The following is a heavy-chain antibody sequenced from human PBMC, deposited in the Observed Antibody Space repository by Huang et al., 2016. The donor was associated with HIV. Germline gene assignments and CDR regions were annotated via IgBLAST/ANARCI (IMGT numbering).Heavy chain of an antibody. V-gene: IGHV1-2*02. D-gene: IGHD5-12*01. J-gene: IGHJ4*02. Sequence: QVQLVQSGAEVKKPGASVKVSCKPSGYAFADYFIHWVRQAPGQGLEWMAWVNPNNGATNYDQKFLGRLTVTGDTSMRTADMELSGLTSDDTAKYYCTRDGVAPDEEFDYWGQGTVIIVSS. CDR3: TRDGVAPDEEFDY. CDR1: GYAFADYF. CDR2: VNPNNGAT.